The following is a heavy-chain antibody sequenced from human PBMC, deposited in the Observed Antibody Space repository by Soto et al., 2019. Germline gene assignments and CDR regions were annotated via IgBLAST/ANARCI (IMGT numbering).Heavy chain of an antibody. D-gene: IGHD3-3*01. CDR2: IYWNDDK. V-gene: IGHV2-5*01. Sequence: ESGPTLVNPTQNLTLTCTFSGFSLSTSGVGVGWIRQPPGKALEWLALIYWNDDKRYSPSLKSRLTITKDTSKNQVVLTMTNMDPVDTATYYCATLYDFWSGLPSPDYWGQGTLVTVSS. CDR1: GFSLSTSGVG. J-gene: IGHJ4*02. CDR3: ATLYDFWSGLPSPDY.